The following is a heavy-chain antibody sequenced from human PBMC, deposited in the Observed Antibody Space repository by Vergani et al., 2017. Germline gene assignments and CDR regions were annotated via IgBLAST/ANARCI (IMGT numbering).Heavy chain of an antibody. CDR3: ASDVLLWFGEVTHAFDG. J-gene: IGHJ3*01. Sequence: EVQLVESGGGLVKPGGSLRLSCAASGFTFSSYSMNWVRQAPGKGLEWVSSISSSSSYIYYADSVKGRFTISRENTKNSLYLQMNSLRAEDTAVYYCASDVLLWFGEVTHAFDGWGQGTMVTVSS. CDR2: ISSSSSYI. V-gene: IGHV3-21*01. D-gene: IGHD3-10*01. CDR1: GFTFSSYS.